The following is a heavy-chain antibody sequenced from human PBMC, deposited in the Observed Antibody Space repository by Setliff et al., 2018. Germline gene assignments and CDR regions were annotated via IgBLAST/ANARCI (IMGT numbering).Heavy chain of an antibody. V-gene: IGHV1-3*01. D-gene: IGHD6-6*01. CDR3: ARDGIAARPGADY. J-gene: IGHJ4*02. Sequence: ASVKVSCKASGYTFTSYAMHWVRQAPGQRLEWMGWINAGNGNTKYSQKFQGRVTITRDTSASTANMELSSLRSEDTAVYYCARDGIAARPGADYWGQGTLVTVSS. CDR2: INAGNGNT. CDR1: GYTFTSYA.